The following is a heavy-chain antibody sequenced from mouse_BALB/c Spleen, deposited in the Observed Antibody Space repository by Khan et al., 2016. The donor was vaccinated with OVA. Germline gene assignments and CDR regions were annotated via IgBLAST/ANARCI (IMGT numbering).Heavy chain of an antibody. J-gene: IGHJ2*01. CDR3: ARRNWNGYYFDY. V-gene: IGHV1S56*01. D-gene: IGHD4-1*01. CDR2: IYPGDGST. CDR1: GYTFTSYD. Sequence: VQLQQSGPELVKPGALVKISCKASGYTFTSYDINWVKQRPGQGLEWIGWIYPGDGSTKYTENFKGKATLTVDKSSSTAHMQVSSMTSENSADYCCARRNWNGYYFDYWGQGTTLTVSS.